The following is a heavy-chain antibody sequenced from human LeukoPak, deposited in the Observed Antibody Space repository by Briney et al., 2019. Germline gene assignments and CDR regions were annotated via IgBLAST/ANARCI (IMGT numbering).Heavy chain of an antibody. J-gene: IGHJ4*02. CDR2: INAGNGNT. Sequence: RASVKVSCTASGYTFTSYAMHWVRQAPGQRLEWMGWINAGNGNTKYSQKFQGRVTITRDTSASTAYMELSSLRSEDTAVYYCARAVAGMNLLDYWGQGTLVTVSS. D-gene: IGHD6-19*01. CDR1: GYTFTSYA. CDR3: ARAVAGMNLLDY. V-gene: IGHV1-3*01.